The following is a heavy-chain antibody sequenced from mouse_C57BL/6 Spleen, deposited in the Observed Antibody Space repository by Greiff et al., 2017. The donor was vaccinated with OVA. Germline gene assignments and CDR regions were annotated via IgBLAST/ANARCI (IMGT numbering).Heavy chain of an antibody. J-gene: IGHJ2*01. CDR1: GYSITSGYY. D-gene: IGHD4-1*01. CDR2: ISYDGSN. Sequence: EVQLQESGPGLVKPSQSLSLTCSVTGYSITSGYYWNWIRQFPGNKLEWMGYISYDGSNNYNPSLKNRISITRDTSKNQFFLKLNSVTTEDTATYYCARGGGKLTGYYFDYWGQGTTLTVSS. CDR3: ARGGGKLTGYYFDY. V-gene: IGHV3-6*01.